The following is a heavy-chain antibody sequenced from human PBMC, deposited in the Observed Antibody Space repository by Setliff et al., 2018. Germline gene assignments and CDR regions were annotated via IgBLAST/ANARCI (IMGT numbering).Heavy chain of an antibody. CDR3: ARINFYDSTAYYYAPHH. CDR1: GYTFTNYG. Sequence: ASVKVSCKTSGYTFTNYGITWVRQAPGQGLEWMGWINNYSFKTNYPQKFLGRVTVTTDTSTGTAYMELGSLTSDDTAIYYCARINFYDSTAYYYAPHHWGQGTLVTVSS. J-gene: IGHJ4*02. V-gene: IGHV1-18*01. D-gene: IGHD3-22*01. CDR2: INNYSFKT.